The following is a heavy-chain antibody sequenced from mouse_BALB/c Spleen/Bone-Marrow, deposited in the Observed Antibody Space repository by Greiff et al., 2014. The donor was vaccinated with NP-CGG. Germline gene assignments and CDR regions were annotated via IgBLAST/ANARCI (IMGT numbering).Heavy chain of an antibody. CDR1: GYSFTGYT. J-gene: IGHJ3*01. CDR2: INPYNGGS. D-gene: IGHD1-2*01. V-gene: IGHV1-18*01. Sequence: EVQLQQSGPELVKPGASMKISCKASGYSFTGYTMNWVKQSHGKNLEWIGLINPYNGGSSYNQKFKGKAALTVDKSSNTAYMELLSLTSEDSAVYYCAREKDYGYGSPYWGQGTLVTVSA. CDR3: AREKDYGYGSPY.